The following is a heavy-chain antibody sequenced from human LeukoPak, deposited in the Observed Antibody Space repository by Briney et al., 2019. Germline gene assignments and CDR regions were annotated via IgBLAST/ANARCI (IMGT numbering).Heavy chain of an antibody. V-gene: IGHV4-39*01. CDR1: GGSISSSSYY. CDR3: ARHGGHSSSWYGAFDI. D-gene: IGHD6-13*01. CDR2: IYYSGST. Sequence: PSETLSLTCTVSGGSISSSSYYWGWIRQPPGKGLEWIGSIYYSGSTYYNPSLKSRVTISVDTSKNQFSLKLSSVTAADTAVYYCARHGGHSSSWYGAFDIWGQGTMVTVSS. J-gene: IGHJ3*02.